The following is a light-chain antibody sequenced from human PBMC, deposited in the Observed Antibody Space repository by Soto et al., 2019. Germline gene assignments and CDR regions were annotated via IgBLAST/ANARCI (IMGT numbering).Light chain of an antibody. J-gene: IGKJ4*01. V-gene: IGKV3-15*01. Sequence: EIVMTQSPATLSVSPGERATLSCRASQSVSSNVAWQQQKRGQAPKHLIFGASTRATSFPARFSGSGSVTEFTLTISSLQSDEFAVYYCHQYNNWPPLTFGGGTKVEIK. CDR2: GAS. CDR3: HQYNNWPPLT. CDR1: QSVSSN.